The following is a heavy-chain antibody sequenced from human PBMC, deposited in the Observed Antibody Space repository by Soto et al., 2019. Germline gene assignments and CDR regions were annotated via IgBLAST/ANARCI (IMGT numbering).Heavy chain of an antibody. Sequence: QVQLVQSGAEVKKPGSSVKVSCKASGDTFSSYAISWVRQAPGQGLEWMGGIIPIFGTANYAQKYQGRVTITADKSTSTAYMERSSLRSEDTAVYYCARNGGYSYGYSWFDPWGQGTLVTVSS. CDR2: IIPIFGTA. CDR3: ARNGGYSYGYSWFDP. J-gene: IGHJ5*02. V-gene: IGHV1-69*06. CDR1: GDTFSSYA. D-gene: IGHD5-18*01.